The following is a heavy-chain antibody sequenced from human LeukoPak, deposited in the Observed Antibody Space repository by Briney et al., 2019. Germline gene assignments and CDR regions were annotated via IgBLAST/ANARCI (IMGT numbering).Heavy chain of an antibody. V-gene: IGHV4-59*01. Sequence: GSLRLSCAASGFTFSSYGMSWIRQPPGKGLEWIGYIYYSGSTNYNPSLKSRVTISVDTSKNQFSLKLSSVTAADTAVYYCARVDMRDCSGGSRESYYFDYWGQGTLVTVSS. CDR1: GFTFSSYG. J-gene: IGHJ4*02. CDR3: ARVDMRDCSGGSRESYYFDY. D-gene: IGHD2-15*01. CDR2: IYYSGST.